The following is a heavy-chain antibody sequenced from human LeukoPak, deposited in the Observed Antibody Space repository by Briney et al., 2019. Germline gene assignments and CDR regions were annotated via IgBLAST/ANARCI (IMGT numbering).Heavy chain of an antibody. Sequence: PSETLSLTCAVYGGSFSGYYWSWIRQPPGKGLEWIGEINHSGSTNYNPSLKSRVTMSVDTSKKQFSLKLSSVTAADTAVYYCASSGSYYGYFQHWGQGTLVTVSS. D-gene: IGHD1-26*01. V-gene: IGHV4-34*01. CDR1: GGSFSGYY. CDR2: INHSGST. J-gene: IGHJ1*01. CDR3: ASSGSYYGYFQH.